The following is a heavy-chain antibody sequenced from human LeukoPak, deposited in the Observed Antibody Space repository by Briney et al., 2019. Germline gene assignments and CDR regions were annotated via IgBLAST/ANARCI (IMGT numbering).Heavy chain of an antibody. CDR3: AKMPIGGWPDY. CDR2: ISADGLRT. V-gene: IGHV3-23*01. Sequence: GGSLRLSCAASGFTFSNYAMNWVRQAPGKGLEWVSAISADGLRTYYAASVKGRLTISRDNSKNMLYLQMNSLRAEDTAIYYCAKMPIGGWPDYWGQGTLVTVSS. CDR1: GFTFSNYA. D-gene: IGHD6-19*01. J-gene: IGHJ4*02.